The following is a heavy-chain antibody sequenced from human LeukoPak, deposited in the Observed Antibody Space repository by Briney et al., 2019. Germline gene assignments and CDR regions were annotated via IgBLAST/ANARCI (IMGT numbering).Heavy chain of an antibody. Sequence: GGSLRLSCAASGFTFSSYGMHWVRQAPGKGLEWVAVISYDGSNKYYADSVKGRFTISRDNSKNTLYLQMNSLRAEDTAVYYCAKESPSYYDFWSGYYHFDNYYYGMDAWGQGTTVTVSS. CDR1: GFTFSSYG. CDR3: AKESPSYYDFWSGYYHFDNYYYGMDA. D-gene: IGHD3-3*01. J-gene: IGHJ6*02. V-gene: IGHV3-30*18. CDR2: ISYDGSNK.